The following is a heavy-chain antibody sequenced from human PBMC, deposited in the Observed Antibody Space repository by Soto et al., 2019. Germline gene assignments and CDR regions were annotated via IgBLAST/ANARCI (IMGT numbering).Heavy chain of an antibody. Sequence: SETLSLTCTVSGGSISSGGYYWSWIRQHPEKGLEWIGYIYYSGSTSYNPSLKSRVTISVDTSKNQFSLRLNSVTAADTAVYFCARHRGYADAFVIWGQGPMVTV. CDR1: GGSISSGGYY. V-gene: IGHV4-31*03. CDR3: ARHRGYADAFVI. J-gene: IGHJ3*02. D-gene: IGHD5-12*01. CDR2: IYYSGST.